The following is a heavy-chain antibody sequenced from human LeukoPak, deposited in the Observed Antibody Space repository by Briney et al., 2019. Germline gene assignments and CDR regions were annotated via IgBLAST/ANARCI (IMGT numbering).Heavy chain of an antibody. V-gene: IGHV4-59*12. Sequence: SETLSLTCTVSGGSISSYYWSWIRQPPGKGLEWIGYIYYSGSTNYNPSLKSRVTISVDTSKNQFSLKLSSVTAADTAVYYCARDSVTMVRGVIITDYYYYYGMDVWGQGTTVTVSS. CDR1: GGSISSYY. CDR3: ARDSVTMVRGVIITDYYYYYGMDV. J-gene: IGHJ6*02. CDR2: IYYSGST. D-gene: IGHD3-10*01.